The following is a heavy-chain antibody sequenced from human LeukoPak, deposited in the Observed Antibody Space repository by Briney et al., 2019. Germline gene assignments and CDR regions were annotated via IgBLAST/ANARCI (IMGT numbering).Heavy chain of an antibody. V-gene: IGHV3-43*01. D-gene: IGHD3-10*01. CDR2: ITWDGDTT. CDR3: VKGGYGSRFDS. CDR1: GFTFNDHK. Sequence: GGSLRLSCAASGFTFNDHKMHWVRQAPGKGLEWISLITWDGDTTHYADPVKGRFTISRDNSKNSLYLQMNSLRTEDTALYYCVKGGYGSRFDSWGQGTLVTVSS. J-gene: IGHJ4*02.